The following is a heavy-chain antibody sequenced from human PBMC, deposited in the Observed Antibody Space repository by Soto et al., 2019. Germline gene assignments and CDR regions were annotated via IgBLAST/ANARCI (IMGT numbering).Heavy chain of an antibody. Sequence: QVQLQQWGAGLLKPSETLSLTCAVYGGSFSGYYWSWIRQPPGKGLEWIGEINHSGSTNYNPSLKSRVTISVDTSKNQFSLKLSSVTAADTAVYYCARDGDIVATITPYGMDVWGQGTTVTVSS. CDR1: GGSFSGYY. V-gene: IGHV4-34*01. CDR2: INHSGST. CDR3: ARDGDIVATITPYGMDV. D-gene: IGHD5-12*01. J-gene: IGHJ6*02.